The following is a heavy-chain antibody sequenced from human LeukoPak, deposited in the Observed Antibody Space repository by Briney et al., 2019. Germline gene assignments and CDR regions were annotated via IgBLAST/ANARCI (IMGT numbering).Heavy chain of an antibody. Sequence: PGRSLRLSCAASVFTFSSFAMSWVRQTPRQGLECVSTVSDSGSITNYAVSVKGRFTISRDNAKNTLYLQMDSLRAEDTAVYYCARDLNRRVFTDYWGQGTLVTVSS. CDR3: ARDLNRRVFTDY. J-gene: IGHJ4*02. CDR1: VFTFSSFA. V-gene: IGHV3-23*01. CDR2: VSDSGSIT.